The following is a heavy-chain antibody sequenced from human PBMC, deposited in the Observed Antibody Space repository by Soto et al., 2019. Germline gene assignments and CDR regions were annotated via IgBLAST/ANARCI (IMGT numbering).Heavy chain of an antibody. Sequence: QVQLQQWGAGLLKPSETLSLTCAVYGGSFSGYYWSWIRQPPGKGLEWMGEINHSGSTNYNPSLKSRVTISVDTSKNQFSLKLSSVTAADTAVYYCARGNGDYIWGSYRSKKGDAFDIWGQGTMVTVSS. D-gene: IGHD3-16*02. V-gene: IGHV4-34*01. CDR3: ARGNGDYIWGSYRSKKGDAFDI. CDR2: INHSGST. CDR1: GGSFSGYY. J-gene: IGHJ3*02.